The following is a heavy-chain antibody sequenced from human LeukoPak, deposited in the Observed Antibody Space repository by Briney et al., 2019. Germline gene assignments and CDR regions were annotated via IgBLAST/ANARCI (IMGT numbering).Heavy chain of an antibody. CDR3: ARTPLTQLEPDYFDS. V-gene: IGHV3-7*01. CDR1: GFAFSNYW. Sequence: GGALRLSCAASGFAFSNYWMTWVRHAPGKGLQWVANIKPDGTEKNYVDSVKGRFTISRDNAKNSVYLQLNSLRVDDTALYYCARTPLTQLEPDYFDSWGQGTLVSVS. J-gene: IGHJ4*02. CDR2: IKPDGTEK. D-gene: IGHD1-1*01.